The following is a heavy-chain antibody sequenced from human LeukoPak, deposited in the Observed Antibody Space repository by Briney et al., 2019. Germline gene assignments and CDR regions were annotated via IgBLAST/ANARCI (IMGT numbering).Heavy chain of an antibody. D-gene: IGHD3-3*01. CDR1: GDSISGYY. CDR3: AREGGTDVLRFLVGAAFDI. J-gene: IGHJ3*02. Sequence: SETLSLTCTVSGDSISGYYWSWIRQPAGKGLEWIGRIYTSGSTNYNPSLKSRVTISVDTSKNQFSLKLSSVTAADTAVYYCAREGGTDVLRFLVGAAFDIWGQGTMVTVSS. CDR2: IYTSGST. V-gene: IGHV4-4*07.